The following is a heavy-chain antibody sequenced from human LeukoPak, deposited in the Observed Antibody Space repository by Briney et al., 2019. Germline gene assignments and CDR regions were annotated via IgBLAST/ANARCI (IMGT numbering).Heavy chain of an antibody. CDR1: GGTFNSYA. D-gene: IGHD3-22*01. CDR2: ITPILDIA. V-gene: IGHV1-69*04. CDR3: ARLDPRSVAPGSGYYLRLFDY. Sequence: GSSVKVSCTASGGTFNSYAISWVRQAPGQGLEWMGRITPILDIANYAQKFQGRVTITADKSTNTAYMDLTSLRSEDTAVYYCARLDPRSVAPGSGYYLRLFDYWGQGTLVTVSS. J-gene: IGHJ4*02.